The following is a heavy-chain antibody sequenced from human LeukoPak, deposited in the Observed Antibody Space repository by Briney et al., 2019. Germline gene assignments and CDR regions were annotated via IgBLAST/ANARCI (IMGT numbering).Heavy chain of an antibody. D-gene: IGHD5-12*01. CDR3: ARDPPPSGYGFDY. CDR2: ISSSSSYI. CDR1: GFTFSSYS. V-gene: IGHV3-21*01. Sequence: GGSLRLSCAASGFTFSSYSMNWVRQAPGKGLEWVSSISSSSSYIYYADSVEGRFTISRDNAKNSLYLQMNSLRAEDTAVYYCARDPPPSGYGFDYWGQGTLVTVSS. J-gene: IGHJ4*02.